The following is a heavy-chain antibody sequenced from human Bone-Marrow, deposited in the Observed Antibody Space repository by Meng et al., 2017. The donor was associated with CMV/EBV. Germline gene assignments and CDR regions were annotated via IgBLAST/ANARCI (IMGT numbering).Heavy chain of an antibody. CDR3: ARADPRHTTFSGGSAEVFAN. J-gene: IGHJ4*02. D-gene: IGHD3-16*01. V-gene: IGHV1-8*02. CDR2: MNPSSGNT. Sequence: ASVKVYGKASGYNFTGYDINWVRQATGEGLEWMGLMNPSSGNTGYAQKFQGRVTMTRDTSTSTAYMELSSLRSDDTAVYYCARADPRHTTFSGGSAEVFANWGQGTLVTFSS. CDR1: GYNFTGYD.